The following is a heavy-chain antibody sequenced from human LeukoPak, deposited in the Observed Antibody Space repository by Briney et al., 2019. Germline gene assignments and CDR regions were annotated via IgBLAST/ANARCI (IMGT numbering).Heavy chain of an antibody. V-gene: IGHV3-7*01. CDR3: AKGHYYYHMDV. CDR1: GFTFSSYW. CDR2: IKQDGSEK. J-gene: IGHJ6*03. Sequence: QPGGSLRLSCAASGFTFSSYWMSWVRQAPGKGLEWVANIKQDGSEKYYVDSVKGRFTISRDNSKNTVYLEMMSLRVEDTALYYCAKGHYYYHMDVWGRGTTVTVSS.